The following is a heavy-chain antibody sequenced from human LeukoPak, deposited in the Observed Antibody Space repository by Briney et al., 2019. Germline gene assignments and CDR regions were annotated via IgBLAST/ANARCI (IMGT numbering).Heavy chain of an antibody. CDR3: AREGITMVRGVLGGYYYYYYMDV. CDR2: TRNKANSYTT. CDR1: GFTFSDHY. V-gene: IGHV3-72*01. D-gene: IGHD3-10*01. J-gene: IGHJ6*03. Sequence: GGSLRLSCAASGFTFSDHYMDWVRQAPGKGLEWVGRTRNKANSYTTEYAASVKGRFTISRDDSKKSLYLQMNSLKTEDTAVYYCAREGITMVRGVLGGYYYYYYMDVWGKGTTVTISS.